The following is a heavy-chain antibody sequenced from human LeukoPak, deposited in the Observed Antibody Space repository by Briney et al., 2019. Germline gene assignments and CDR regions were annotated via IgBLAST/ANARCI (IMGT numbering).Heavy chain of an antibody. CDR1: GFTFSTYN. CDR2: ISSGSSYI. V-gene: IGHV3-21*01. CDR3: ARGRYSGYDSDY. D-gene: IGHD5-12*01. Sequence: GGSLRLSCAASGFTFSTYNMNWVRQAPGKGLEWVSSISSGSSYIYYADSVKGRFTIARDNAKNSPYLQMNSLRAEDTAVYYCARGRYSGYDSDYWGQGTLVTVSS. J-gene: IGHJ4*02.